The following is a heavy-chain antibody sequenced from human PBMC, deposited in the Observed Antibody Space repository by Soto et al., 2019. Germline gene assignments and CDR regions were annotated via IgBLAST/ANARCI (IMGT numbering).Heavy chain of an antibody. CDR1: GGSVSSTRYS. D-gene: IGHD1-1*01. CDR2: IYYSGST. V-gene: IGHV4-61*01. CDR3: AVHGPGLDAFDI. Sequence: PSEILSLTWTVSGGSVSSTRYSWDWIRQPPGKGLEWIGYIYYSGSTNYNPSLKSRVTISVDTSKNQFSLKLSSVTAADTAVYYCAVHGPGLDAFDIWGQGTMVTVSS. J-gene: IGHJ3*02.